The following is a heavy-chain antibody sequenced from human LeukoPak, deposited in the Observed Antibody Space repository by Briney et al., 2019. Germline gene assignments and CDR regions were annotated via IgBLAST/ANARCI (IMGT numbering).Heavy chain of an antibody. CDR1: GGSISTYY. V-gene: IGHV4-59*01. D-gene: IGHD6-6*01. CDR2: IYHSGST. J-gene: IGHJ1*01. Sequence: SETQSLTCTVSGGSISTYYWNWIRQPPGKGLEWIGYIYHSGSTNYNPSLQSRVTISVDTSKNQFSLNLNSVTAADAAVYYCARGGAARLHFQNWGQGTLVTVSS. CDR3: ARGGAARLHFQN.